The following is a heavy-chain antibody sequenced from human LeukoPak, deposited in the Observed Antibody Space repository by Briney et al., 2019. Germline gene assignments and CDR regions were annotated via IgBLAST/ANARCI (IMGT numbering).Heavy chain of an antibody. V-gene: IGHV3-7*03. CDR1: GFTFDNYW. CDR2: INQGGSER. Sequence: GSLRLSCAASGFTFDNYWMSWVRQAPGEGLEWVATINQGGSERYYVDSVKGRFTVSRDNAKNSLYLQMNSLRAEDMALYYCAKDKSSSWYYFDYWGQGTLVTVSS. D-gene: IGHD6-13*01. CDR3: AKDKSSSWYYFDY. J-gene: IGHJ4*02.